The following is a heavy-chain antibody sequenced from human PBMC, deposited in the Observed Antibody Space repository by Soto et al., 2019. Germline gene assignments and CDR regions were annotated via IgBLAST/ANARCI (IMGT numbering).Heavy chain of an antibody. Sequence: GASVKVSCKASGYTFTGYYLHWVRQAPGQGLEWMGWINPNNGGTNYAQKFQGWVTMTRDTSISTAYMELSRLRSDDTAVYYCAKAGTIPPYYYYFYMDVWGKGTTVTV. CDR3: AKAGTIPPYYYYFYMDV. CDR2: INPNNGGT. CDR1: GYTFTGYY. J-gene: IGHJ6*03. D-gene: IGHD2-2*01. V-gene: IGHV1-2*04.